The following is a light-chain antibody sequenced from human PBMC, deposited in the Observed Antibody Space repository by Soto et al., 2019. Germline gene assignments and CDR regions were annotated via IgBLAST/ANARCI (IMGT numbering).Light chain of an antibody. J-gene: IGKJ3*01. CDR2: DAS. CDR3: QQFNSYPIT. V-gene: IGKV1-13*02. Sequence: AIQLTQSPSSLSASVGDRITITCRASQGISSALAWYQQKPGKAPKLLIYDASSLESGVPSRFSGSGSGTDFTLTISSLQPEDFANYYCQQFNSYPITFGPGTKVDIQ. CDR1: QGISSA.